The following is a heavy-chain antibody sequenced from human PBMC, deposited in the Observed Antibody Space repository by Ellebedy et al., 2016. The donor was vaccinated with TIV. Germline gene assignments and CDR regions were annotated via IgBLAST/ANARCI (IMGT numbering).Heavy chain of an antibody. D-gene: IGHD6-13*01. J-gene: IGHJ4*02. CDR2: ISGSGGST. V-gene: IGHV3-23*01. CDR1: GFTFSSYA. CDR3: ARLGVIAAAGASDS. Sequence: GESLKISCAASGFTFSSYAMSWVRQAPGKGLEWVSAISGSGGSTYYADSVKGRFTTSRDNAGNSVYLQMNSLRAEDTAVYYCARLGVIAAAGASDSWGQGTLVIVSS.